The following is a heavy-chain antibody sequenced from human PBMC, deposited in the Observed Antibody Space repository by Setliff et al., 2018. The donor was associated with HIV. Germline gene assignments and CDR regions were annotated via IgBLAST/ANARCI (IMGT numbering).Heavy chain of an antibody. V-gene: IGHV1-46*01. J-gene: IGHJ4*02. CDR1: GYTFTSYY. CDR3: ARGSSPVDYFDY. CDR2: INPTGGST. Sequence: ASVKVSCKASGYTFTSYYMHWVRQAPGQGLEWMGIINPTGGSTSYAQKFQGRVTMTTDTSTSTAYMDLRSLRSDDTAVYYCARGSSPVDYFDYWGLGTLVTVSS.